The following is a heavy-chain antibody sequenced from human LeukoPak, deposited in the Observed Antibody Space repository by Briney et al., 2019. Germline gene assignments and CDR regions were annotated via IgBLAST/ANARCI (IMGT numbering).Heavy chain of an antibody. CDR3: ARERESGSYRYFDY. V-gene: IGHV1-69*13. Sequence: GASVKVSCKASGYTFTSYGISWVRQAPGQGLEWMGGIIPIFGTANYAQKFQGRVTITADESTSTAYMELSSLRSEDTAVYYCARERESGSYRYFDYWGQGTLVTVSS. J-gene: IGHJ4*02. CDR2: IIPIFGTA. CDR1: GYTFTSYG. D-gene: IGHD1-26*01.